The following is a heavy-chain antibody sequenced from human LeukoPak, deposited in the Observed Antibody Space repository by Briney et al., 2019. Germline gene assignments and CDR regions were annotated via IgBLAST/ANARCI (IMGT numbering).Heavy chain of an antibody. D-gene: IGHD5-18*01. V-gene: IGHV3-23*01. CDR1: GFTFSSYA. Sequence: PGGSLRLSCAASGFTFSSYAMSWVRQAPGKGLEWVSAISGSGGSTYYADSVKGRFTISGDNSKNTLYLQMNSLRAEDTAVYYCAKATTLQLWFDYFDYWGQGTLVTVSS. CDR2: ISGSGGST. CDR3: AKATTLQLWFDYFDY. J-gene: IGHJ4*02.